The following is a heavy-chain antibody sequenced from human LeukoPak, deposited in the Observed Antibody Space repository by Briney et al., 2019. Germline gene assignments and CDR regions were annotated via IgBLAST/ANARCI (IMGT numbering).Heavy chain of an antibody. CDR3: ARESALIVVVPAAISPSYYYYMDV. V-gene: IGHV4-34*01. J-gene: IGHJ6*03. CDR1: GGSISSYY. CDR2: INHSGST. Sequence: SETLSLTCTVSGGSISSYYWSWIRQPPGKGLEWIGEINHSGSTNYNPSLKSRVTISVDTSKNQFSLKLSSVTAADTAVYYCARESALIVVVPAAISPSYYYYMDVWGKGTTVTISS. D-gene: IGHD2-2*02.